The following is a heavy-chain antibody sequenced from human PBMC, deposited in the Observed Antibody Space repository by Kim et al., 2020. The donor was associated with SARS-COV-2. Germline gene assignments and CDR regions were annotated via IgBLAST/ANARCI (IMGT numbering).Heavy chain of an antibody. D-gene: IGHD3-22*01. Sequence: SETLSLTCTVSGGSISSSSYYWGWIRQPPGKGLEWIGSMYYSGSTFYNVSLESRVTISVDTSKNQFSLKLSSVTAADTAVYYCARHEFVRHGGYYFHDVFDIWGQGTMVTVSS. CDR3: ARHEFVRHGGYYFHDVFDI. V-gene: IGHV4-39*01. CDR2: MYYSGST. CDR1: GGSISSSSYY. J-gene: IGHJ3*02.